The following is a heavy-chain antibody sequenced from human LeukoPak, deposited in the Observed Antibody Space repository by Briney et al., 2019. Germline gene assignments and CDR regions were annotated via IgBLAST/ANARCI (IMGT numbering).Heavy chain of an antibody. Sequence: GGSLRLSCAASGFTVSSNYMSWVRQAPGKGLEWISIIYTGGTTYYADSVKGRFTISRDTSKNTLYLQMNSLRVEDTAVYYCARNSAFVYWGQGTLVTVSS. D-gene: IGHD1-1*01. V-gene: IGHV3-53*01. J-gene: IGHJ4*02. CDR3: ARNSAFVY. CDR2: IYTGGTT. CDR1: GFTVSSNY.